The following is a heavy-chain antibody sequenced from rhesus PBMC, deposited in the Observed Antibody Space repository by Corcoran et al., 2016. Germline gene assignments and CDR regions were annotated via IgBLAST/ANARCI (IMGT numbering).Heavy chain of an antibody. J-gene: IGHJ4*01. CDR3: TRFDY. CDR2: ISSDGTKK. Sequence: VQLVESGGGLVQPGGSRGLYCEASGFTFSIYGFHWVRQAPGKGLEWVAVISSDGTKKNHADSVKDRFTISRDNSKNILYLQMNNLKLEDTAVYYCTRFDYWGQGVLVTVSS. CDR1: GFTFSIYG. V-gene: IGHV3-54*02.